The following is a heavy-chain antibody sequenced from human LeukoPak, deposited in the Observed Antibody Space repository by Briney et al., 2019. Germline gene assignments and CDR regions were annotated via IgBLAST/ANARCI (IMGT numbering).Heavy chain of an antibody. J-gene: IGHJ6*02. D-gene: IGHD3-3*01. CDR2: INTNTGNP. CDR3: ARARGYYDFWSGYYSLSPGGMDV. V-gene: IGHV7-4-1*02. Sequence: ASVNVSCKASGYTFTSYAMNWVRQAPGQGLEWMGWINTNTGNPAYAQGFTGRFVFSLDTSVSTAYLQISSLKAEDTAVYYCARARGYYDFWSGYYSLSPGGMDVWGQGTTVTVSS. CDR1: GYTFTSYA.